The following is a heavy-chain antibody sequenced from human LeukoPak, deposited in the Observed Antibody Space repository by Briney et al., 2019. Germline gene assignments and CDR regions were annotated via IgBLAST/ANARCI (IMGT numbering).Heavy chain of an antibody. Sequence: SQTLSLTCTVSGGSISSGGYYWSWIRQHPGKGLEWIGYIYYSGSTYYNPSLKSRVTISVDTSKNQLSLKLSSVTAADTAVYYCARAADYSTDYFDYWGQGTLVTVSS. CDR1: GGSISSGGYY. V-gene: IGHV4-31*03. D-gene: IGHD4-11*01. J-gene: IGHJ4*02. CDR2: IYYSGST. CDR3: ARAADYSTDYFDY.